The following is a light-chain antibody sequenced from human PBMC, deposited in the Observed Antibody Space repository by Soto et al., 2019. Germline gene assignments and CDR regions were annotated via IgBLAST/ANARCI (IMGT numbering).Light chain of an antibody. CDR3: QQRSNWSWT. J-gene: IGKJ1*01. Sequence: EIVLTQSPGTRPLSPGERATLSCRASQSVSNNYLAWYQQKPGQAPRLLIYGASNRATGIPARFSGSGSGTDFTLTISSLEPEDFAVYYCQQRSNWSWTFGQGTKVDIK. CDR2: GAS. CDR1: QSVSNNY. V-gene: IGKV3-11*01.